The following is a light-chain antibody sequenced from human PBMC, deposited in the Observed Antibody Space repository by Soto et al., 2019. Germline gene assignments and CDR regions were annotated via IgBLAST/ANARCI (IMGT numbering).Light chain of an antibody. V-gene: IGKV3-15*01. CDR3: QQLNSYPRIT. CDR2: GAS. Sequence: EIVMTQSPATLSVSPGERATLSCRASQSVSSNLAWYQQKPGQAPRLLIYGASTRATGIPARFSGSGSGTDFTLTISSLQPEDFATYYCQQLNSYPRITFGQGTRLEI. J-gene: IGKJ5*01. CDR1: QSVSSN.